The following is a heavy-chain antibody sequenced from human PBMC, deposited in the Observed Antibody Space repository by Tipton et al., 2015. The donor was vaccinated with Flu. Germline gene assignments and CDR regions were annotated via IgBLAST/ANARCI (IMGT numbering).Heavy chain of an antibody. D-gene: IGHD4-23*01. CDR1: GDSISSFY. V-gene: IGHV4-4*07. Sequence: TLSLTCTVPGDSISSFYWSWIRQPAGKGLEWIGRIYASGSTNYNPSLKSRVTMSVDTSKNQFSLKLSSVTAADTAVYYCATEYRGGGNRYYFDYWGQGTLVTVSS. CDR2: IYASGST. CDR3: ATEYRGGGNRYYFDY. J-gene: IGHJ4*02.